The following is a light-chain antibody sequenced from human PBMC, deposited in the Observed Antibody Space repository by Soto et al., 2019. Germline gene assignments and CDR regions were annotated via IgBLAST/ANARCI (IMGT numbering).Light chain of an antibody. Sequence: QSVLTQPPSVSGAPGQRVTISCTGSSSNIGAGYDVHWYQQLPGTAPKLLIYGNSNRPSGVPDRFSGSKSGTSASLAITGLQAEDEADYYCRSYDSSLSGSRAVFGGGTQLTVL. CDR2: GNS. V-gene: IGLV1-40*01. CDR1: SSNIGAGYD. CDR3: RSYDSSLSGSRAV. J-gene: IGLJ7*01.